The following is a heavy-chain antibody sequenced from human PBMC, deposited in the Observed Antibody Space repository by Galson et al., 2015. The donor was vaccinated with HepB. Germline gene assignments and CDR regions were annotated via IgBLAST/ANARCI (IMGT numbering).Heavy chain of an antibody. D-gene: IGHD6-19*01. CDR3: ASGWGSGWDKIDY. CDR2: ISFDGRKT. CDR1: GFTFSSYA. Sequence: SLRLSCAASGFTFSSYAIHWVRQAPGKGLEWVAVISFDGRKTNYADSVKGRFTISRDNSENTLFLQMNSLRVDDTAVYYCASGWGSGWDKIDYWGRGTLVTVSS. V-gene: IGHV3-30*04. J-gene: IGHJ4*02.